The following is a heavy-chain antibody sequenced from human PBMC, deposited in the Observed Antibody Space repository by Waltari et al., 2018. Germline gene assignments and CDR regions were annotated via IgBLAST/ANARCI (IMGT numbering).Heavy chain of an antibody. V-gene: IGHV3-33*01. CDR1: GFPFSSFG. CDR2: IWYDGSNK. D-gene: IGHD3-3*01. CDR3: ARQRVAIDY. J-gene: IGHJ4*02. Sequence: QVQLVESGGGVVQPGRSLRLSCAASGFPFSSFGMHWVRQAPGKGLEWVAVIWYDGSNKYYADSVKGRFTISRDNSKNTLYLQMNSLRAEDTAVYYCARQRVAIDYWGQGTLVTVSS.